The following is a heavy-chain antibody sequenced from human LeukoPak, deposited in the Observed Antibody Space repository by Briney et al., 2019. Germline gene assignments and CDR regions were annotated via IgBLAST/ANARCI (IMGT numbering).Heavy chain of an antibody. Sequence: SQTLSLTCAVSGGSISSGGYSWSWIRQPPGEGLEWIGYIYHSGSTYYNPSLKSRVTISVDRSKNQFSLKLSSVTAADTAVYYCARGAWDDFWSGYPSLPTNYWGQGTLVTVSS. D-gene: IGHD3-3*01. V-gene: IGHV4-30-2*01. J-gene: IGHJ4*02. CDR1: GGSISSGGYS. CDR3: ARGAWDDFWSGYPSLPTNY. CDR2: IYHSGST.